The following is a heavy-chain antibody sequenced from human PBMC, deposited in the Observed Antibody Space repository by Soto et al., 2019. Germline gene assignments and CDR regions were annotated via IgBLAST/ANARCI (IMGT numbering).Heavy chain of an antibody. CDR2: IKQDGSEK. CDR3: ARVPGSGYNYGSTFDY. J-gene: IGHJ4*02. CDR1: GFTLSSYW. D-gene: IGHD5-18*01. V-gene: IGHV3-7*05. Sequence: EVQLVESGGGLVQPGESLRLSCAASGFTLSSYWMSWVRQAPGKGLEWVANIKQDGSEKYYVDSVKGRFTISRDNAKNSLYLQMNSLRAEDPAVYYCARVPGSGYNYGSTFDYWGQGTLVAVSS.